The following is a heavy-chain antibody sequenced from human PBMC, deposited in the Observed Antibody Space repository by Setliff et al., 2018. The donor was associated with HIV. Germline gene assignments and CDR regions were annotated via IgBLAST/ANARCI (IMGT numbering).Heavy chain of an antibody. D-gene: IGHD2-21*02. V-gene: IGHV1-3*01. Sequence: ASVKVSCKASGYTFTSYAMHWVRQAPGQRLEWMGWINAGNGNTKYSQKFQGRVTISRDTSANTAYMQLSGLNFEDTAVYFCAKVPRMTSNYYYYYGLDVWGQGTTVTVSS. J-gene: IGHJ6*02. CDR3: AKVPRMTSNYYYYYGLDV. CDR1: GYTFTSYA. CDR2: INAGNGNT.